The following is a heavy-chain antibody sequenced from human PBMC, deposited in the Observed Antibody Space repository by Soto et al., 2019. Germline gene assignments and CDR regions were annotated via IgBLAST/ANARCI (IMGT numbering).Heavy chain of an antibody. Sequence: QVQLVQSGAEVKKPGSSVKVSCKASGGTFSSYAISWVRQAPGQGLEWMGGIIAIFGTADYAQKFQGRVTITGDESTSAAYMELSSLRSEDTAVYYCAKPQSIQDYYCGMDVWGQGTTVTVSS. J-gene: IGHJ6*02. CDR2: IIAIFGTA. CDR3: AKPQSIQDYYCGMDV. D-gene: IGHD6-6*01. V-gene: IGHV1-69*12. CDR1: GGTFSSYA.